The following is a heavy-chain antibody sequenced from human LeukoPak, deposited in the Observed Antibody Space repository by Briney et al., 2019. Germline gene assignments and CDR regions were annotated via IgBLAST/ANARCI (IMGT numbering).Heavy chain of an antibody. J-gene: IGHJ4*02. CDR3: AKCSYSSGYYHDY. V-gene: IGHV3-23*01. CDR2: FTGSGGST. D-gene: IGHD3-22*01. Sequence: PGGSLRLSCAASGFTFSSYAMSWVRQAPGKGLEWVSAFTGSGGSTYYADSVKGRFTISRDNSKGTLYLQVNSLRAEDTAVYYCAKCSYSSGYYHDYWGQGTLVTVSS. CDR1: GFTFSSYA.